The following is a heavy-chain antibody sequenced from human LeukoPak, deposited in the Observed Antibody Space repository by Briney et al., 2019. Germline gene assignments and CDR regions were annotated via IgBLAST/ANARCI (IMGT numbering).Heavy chain of an antibody. V-gene: IGHV3-23*01. CDR2: ISGSGGST. J-gene: IGHJ4*02. Sequence: GGSLRLSCAASGFTFSSYAMSWVRQAPGKGLEWVSAISGSGGSTYYADSVKGRFTISGDNSKNTLYLQMNSLRAEDTAVYYCAKDLEVWGDMPFDYWGQGTLVTVSS. CDR1: GFTFSSYA. D-gene: IGHD3-16*01. CDR3: AKDLEVWGDMPFDY.